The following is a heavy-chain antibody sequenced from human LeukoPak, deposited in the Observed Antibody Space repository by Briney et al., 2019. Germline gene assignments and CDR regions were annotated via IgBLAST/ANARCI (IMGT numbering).Heavy chain of an antibody. Sequence: ASVKVSCKASGYTFTSYYMHWVRQAPGQGLEWMGIINPSGGSTSYAQKFQGRVTMTRDTSTSTVYMELSSLRSEDTAVYYCASPDVDIVATIGPYGMDVWGQGTTVTVSS. CDR2: INPSGGST. J-gene: IGHJ6*02. CDR1: GYTFTSYY. CDR3: ASPDVDIVATIGPYGMDV. D-gene: IGHD5-12*01. V-gene: IGHV1-46*01.